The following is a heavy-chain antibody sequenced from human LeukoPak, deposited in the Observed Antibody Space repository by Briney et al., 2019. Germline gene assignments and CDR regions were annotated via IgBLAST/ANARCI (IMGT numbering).Heavy chain of an antibody. CDR3: AKGSKQYDFWSGYGVY. CDR1: GFTCSSYG. Sequence: GGSLRLSCAASGFTCSSYGMHWVRQAPGKGLEWVAFIRYDGSNKYYADSVKGRFTISRDNSKNTLYLQMNSLRAEDTAVYYCAKGSKQYDFWSGYGVYWGQGTLVTVSS. V-gene: IGHV3-30*02. J-gene: IGHJ4*02. D-gene: IGHD3-3*01. CDR2: IRYDGSNK.